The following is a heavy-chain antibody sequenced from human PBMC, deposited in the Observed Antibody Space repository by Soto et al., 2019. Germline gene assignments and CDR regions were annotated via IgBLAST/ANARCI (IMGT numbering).Heavy chain of an antibody. CDR2: IIPIFGTA. V-gene: IGHV1-69*13. D-gene: IGHD2-15*01. CDR3: ARRQDIVVVVDANYYYYGMDV. CDR1: GGTFSSYA. Sequence: SVKVSCKASGGTFSSYAISWVRQAPGQGLEWMGGIIPIFGTANYAQKFQGRVTITADESTSTACMELSSLRSEDTAVYYCARRQDIVVVVDANYYYYGMDVWGQGTTVTVSS. J-gene: IGHJ6*02.